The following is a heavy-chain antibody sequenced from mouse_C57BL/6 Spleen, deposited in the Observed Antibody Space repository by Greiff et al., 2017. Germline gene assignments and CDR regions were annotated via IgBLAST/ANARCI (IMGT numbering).Heavy chain of an antibody. V-gene: IGHV3-6*01. D-gene: IGHD1-1*01. Sequence: EVQLQESGPGLVKPSQSLSLTCSVSGYSITSGYYWNWIRQFPGNKLEWMGYISYDGSNNYNPSLKNRISITRDTSKNQFFLKLNSVTTEDTATXYCARAYYAMDYWGQGTSVTVSS. CDR3: ARAYYAMDY. J-gene: IGHJ4*01. CDR2: ISYDGSN. CDR1: GYSITSGYY.